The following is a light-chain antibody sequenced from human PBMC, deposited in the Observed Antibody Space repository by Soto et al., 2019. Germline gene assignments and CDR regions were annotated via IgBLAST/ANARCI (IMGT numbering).Light chain of an antibody. CDR2: DVS. Sequence: EIVLTQSQGTLSLSPGERATLSCRSSHSVSSTYLAWYQQKPGQAPRLLIYDVSSRATAIPDRFSGSGSGTDFTITISRREPVDFAVSYCQQYGISPTFGQGTQVEIK. CDR1: HSVSSTY. V-gene: IGKV3-20*01. CDR3: QQYGISPT. J-gene: IGKJ1*01.